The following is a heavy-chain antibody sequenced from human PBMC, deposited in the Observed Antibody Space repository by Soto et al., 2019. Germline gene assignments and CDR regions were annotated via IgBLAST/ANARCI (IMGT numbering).Heavy chain of an antibody. CDR2: INPTSGAT. Sequence: QVQLVQSGAEVKKPGASVKVSCKTSGYTFAAFFIQWIRQAPGQGLEWMGWINPTSGATVSAQKFQDRDTLTRDTSISTAYMELRGLKSDDTAVYYCTRDPDYGDYWGYFFDYWGQGTPVSVSS. D-gene: IGHD4-17*01. V-gene: IGHV1-2*02. CDR1: GYTFAAFF. J-gene: IGHJ4*02. CDR3: TRDPDYGDYWGYFFDY.